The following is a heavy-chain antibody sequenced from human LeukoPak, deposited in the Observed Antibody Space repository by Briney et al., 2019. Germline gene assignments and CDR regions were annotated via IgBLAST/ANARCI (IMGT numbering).Heavy chain of an antibody. D-gene: IGHD2-15*01. CDR1: GFTFSDNY. J-gene: IGHJ4*02. Sequence: MAGGSLRLSCAASGFTFSDNYMSWVRQAPGKGLEWVSYISSSGNTTYNADSVKGRFSITRDNAKNSLYLQMNSLRAEDTAVYYCARDGGSAWFLDYWGQGTLVTVSS. CDR2: ISSSGNTT. V-gene: IGHV3-11*04. CDR3: ARDGGSAWFLDY.